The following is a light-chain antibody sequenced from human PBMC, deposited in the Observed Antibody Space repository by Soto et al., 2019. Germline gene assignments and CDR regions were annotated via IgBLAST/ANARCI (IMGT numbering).Light chain of an antibody. Sequence: QSALTQPPSASGSPGQSVTISCTGSSSDVGGYNYVSWYQQHPGKAPKLMIYEVSKRPSGVPDRLSGSKSGNTASLAVAGVQGEDEADCYCGSYGGGSTVVFGGGSKLAVL. V-gene: IGLV2-8*01. CDR1: SSDVGGYNY. J-gene: IGLJ2*01. CDR2: EVS. CDR3: GSYGGGSTVV.